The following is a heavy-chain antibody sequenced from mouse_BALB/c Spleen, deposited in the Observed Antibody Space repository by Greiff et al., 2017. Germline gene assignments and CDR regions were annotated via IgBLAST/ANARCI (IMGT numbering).Heavy chain of an antibody. Sequence: EVQLQQSGTVLARPGASVKMSCKASGYTFTSYWMHWVKQRPGQGLEWIGAIYPGNSDTSYNQKFKGKAKLTAVTSTSTAYMELSSLTNVDSAVYYCTRGNYDWYFDVWGAGTTVTVSS. J-gene: IGHJ1*01. CDR1: GYTFTSYW. CDR2: IYPGNSDT. V-gene: IGHV1-5*01. CDR3: TRGNYDWYFDV. D-gene: IGHD2-1*01.